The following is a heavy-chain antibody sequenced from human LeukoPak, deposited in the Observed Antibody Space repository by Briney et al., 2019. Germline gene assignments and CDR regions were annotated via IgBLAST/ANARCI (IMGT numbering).Heavy chain of an antibody. V-gene: IGHV4-59*08. Sequence: ETLSLTCTVSGGSVSGYYWNWVRQPPGKGLEWIGYIYYTGTTSYNPSLKSRVTISTDTSKSQFSLKLSSVTAADTAVYYCVSRLGRNYYALDVWGQGTTVTVSS. CDR2: IYYTGTT. CDR1: GGSVSGYY. J-gene: IGHJ6*02. CDR3: VSRLGRNYYALDV. D-gene: IGHD7-27*01.